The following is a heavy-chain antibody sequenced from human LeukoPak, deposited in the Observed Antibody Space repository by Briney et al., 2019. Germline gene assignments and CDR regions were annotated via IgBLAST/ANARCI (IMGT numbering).Heavy chain of an antibody. CDR3: ARGRNSGVVMASMNV. V-gene: IGHV3-53*05. J-gene: IGHJ6*03. CDR1: GFIVSTKY. CDR2: IYVGGST. Sequence: GGSLRLSCAASGFIVSTKYMSWVRQAPGKGLEWVSVIYVGGSTYYADSVEGRFTISRDTSKNTLYLQMNSLRVEDTAVYYCARGRNSGVVMASMNVWGRGTTVTVSS. D-gene: IGHD3-3*01.